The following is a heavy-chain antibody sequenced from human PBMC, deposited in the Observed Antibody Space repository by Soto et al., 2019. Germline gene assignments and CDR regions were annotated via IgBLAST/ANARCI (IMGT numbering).Heavy chain of an antibody. CDR2: LSGSGDST. Sequence: GGSLRLSCAASGFTFSTYDVNWVRQAPGKGLEWVSALSGSGDSTYYADSVKGRFTISRDNSKNTLYLQMNSLRAEDTAVYHCAKDGSECSGGTCYSSYYYGMDVWGQGTTVTSP. CDR3: AKDGSECSGGTCYSSYYYGMDV. D-gene: IGHD2-15*01. V-gene: IGHV3-23*01. CDR1: GFTFSTYD. J-gene: IGHJ6*02.